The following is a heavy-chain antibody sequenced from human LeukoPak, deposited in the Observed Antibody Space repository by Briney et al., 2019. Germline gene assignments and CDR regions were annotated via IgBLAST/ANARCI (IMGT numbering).Heavy chain of an antibody. Sequence: SQTLSLTCTVSGGSISSGDYYWSWIRQPPGKGLEWIGYIYYSGSTFHYNPSLKSRVSISMDTSKNQFSLRLTSVTAADTAVYYCARGRTVFDFWGQGTLVTVSS. CDR2: IYYSGST. J-gene: IGHJ4*02. CDR3: ARGRTVFDF. CDR1: GGSISSGDYY. V-gene: IGHV4-30-4*08. D-gene: IGHD1-1*01.